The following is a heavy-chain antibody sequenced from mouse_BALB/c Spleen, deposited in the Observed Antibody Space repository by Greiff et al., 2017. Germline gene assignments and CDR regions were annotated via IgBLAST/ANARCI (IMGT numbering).Heavy chain of an antibody. D-gene: IGHD2-10*02. CDR2: ISSGGSYT. V-gene: IGHV5-9-4*01. CDR3: ASGYGNYTWFAY. J-gene: IGHJ3*01. CDR1: GFTFSSYA. Sequence: EVMLVESGGGLVKPGGSLKLSCAASGFTFSSYAMSWVRRSPEKRLEWVAEISSGGSYTYYPDTVTGRFTISRDNAKNTLYLEMSSLRSEDTAMYYCASGYGNYTWFAYWGQGTLVTVSA.